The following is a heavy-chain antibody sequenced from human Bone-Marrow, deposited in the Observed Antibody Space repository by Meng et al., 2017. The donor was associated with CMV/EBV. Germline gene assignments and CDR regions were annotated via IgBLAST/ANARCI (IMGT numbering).Heavy chain of an antibody. J-gene: IGHJ6*02. D-gene: IGHD3-3*01. CDR2: IVVGSGNT. CDR3: ASGDFWSGHGTDYYYGMDV. CDR1: GFTFTSSA. Sequence: SVKVSCKASGFTFTSSAVQWVRQARGQRLEWIGWIVVGSGNTNYAQKFQERVTITRDMSTSTAYMELSSLRSEDTAVYYCASGDFWSGHGTDYYYGMDVWGQGTTVTVSS. V-gene: IGHV1-58*01.